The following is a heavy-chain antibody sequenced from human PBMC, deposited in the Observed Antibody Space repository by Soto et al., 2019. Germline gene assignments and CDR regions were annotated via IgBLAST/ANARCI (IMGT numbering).Heavy chain of an antibody. CDR3: ARLGIAARPYYYYYYMDV. V-gene: IGHV4-61*05. CDR2: IYYSWCT. CDR1: GDSISNNKYY. D-gene: IGHD6-6*01. Sequence: TSVTLSLPWTISGDSISNNKYYWGWIRQPPGKILELIVYIYYSWCTNYNPSLKSRVTISVDTSKNQFSLKLSSVTAAYTAVYYCARLGIAARPYYYYYYMDVWGKGTTVTVS. J-gene: IGHJ6*03.